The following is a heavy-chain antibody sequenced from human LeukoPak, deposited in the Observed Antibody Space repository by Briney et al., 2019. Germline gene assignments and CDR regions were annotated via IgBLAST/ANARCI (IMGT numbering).Heavy chain of an antibody. Sequence: GASVKVSCKASDYTFTSYGISWVRQAPGQGLEWMGWISAYNGNTNYAQKLQGRVTMTTDTSTSTAYMELRSLRSDDTAVYYCAREGYSYGYRDNYYYGMDVWGQGTTVTVSS. CDR1: DYTFTSYG. V-gene: IGHV1-18*01. J-gene: IGHJ6*02. CDR3: AREGYSYGYRDNYYYGMDV. CDR2: ISAYNGNT. D-gene: IGHD5-18*01.